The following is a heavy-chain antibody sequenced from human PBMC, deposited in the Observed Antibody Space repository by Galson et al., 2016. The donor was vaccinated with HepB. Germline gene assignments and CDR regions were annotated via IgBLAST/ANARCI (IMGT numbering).Heavy chain of an antibody. J-gene: IGHJ4*02. CDR1: GFSFSRSG. CDR2: ISYDGSNK. CDR3: VREAGYSNAFGY. D-gene: IGHD4-11*01. Sequence: SLRLSCAASGFSFSRSGMHWVRQAPGKGLEWVAVISYDGSNKYYADSVKGRFTISRDNSKNTLYVHMNSLRAEGTAVYYCVREAGYSNAFGYWGQGTLVTVSS. V-gene: IGHV3-30*05.